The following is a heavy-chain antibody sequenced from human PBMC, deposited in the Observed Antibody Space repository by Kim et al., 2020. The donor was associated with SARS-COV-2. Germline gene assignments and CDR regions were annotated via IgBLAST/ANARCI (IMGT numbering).Heavy chain of an antibody. J-gene: IGHJ6*02. CDR1: GGSFSGYY. CDR3: ARVGVRGAYYYYYGMDV. Sequence: SETLSLTCAVYGGSFSGYYWSWIRQPPGKGLEWIGEINHSGSTNYNPSLKSRVTISVDTSKNQFSLKLSSVTAADTAVYYCARVGVRGAYYYYYGMDVWGQGTTVTVSS. CDR2: INHSGST. V-gene: IGHV4-34*01. D-gene: IGHD3-10*01.